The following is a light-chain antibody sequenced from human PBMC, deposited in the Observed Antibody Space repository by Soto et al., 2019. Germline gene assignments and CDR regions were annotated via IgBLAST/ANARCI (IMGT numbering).Light chain of an antibody. CDR3: QSANSSGVYPV. CDR2: KDT. V-gene: IGLV3-25*02. J-gene: IGLJ1*01. Sequence: SYELRPSPSVSVSPGQTARLTCSGDALTKQYAHWYQQRPGQAPILVIYKDTERPSGIPERFSGSTSGTTVTLTINAVQAEDEADNYCQSANSSGVYPVFGAGTKVTVL. CDR1: ALTKQY.